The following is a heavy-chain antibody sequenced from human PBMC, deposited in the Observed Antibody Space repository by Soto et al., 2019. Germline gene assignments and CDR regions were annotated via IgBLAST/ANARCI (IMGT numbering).Heavy chain of an antibody. CDR3: ASQTIQTYCGGDCYWRDYYGMDV. D-gene: IGHD2-21*02. V-gene: IGHV5-51*03. Sequence: EVQLVQSGAEVKKPGESLKISCKGSGYSFTSYWIGWVRQMPGKGLEWMGIIYPGDSDTRYSPSFQGQVTISADKSISTAYLQWSSLKASDTAMYYCASQTIQTYCGGDCYWRDYYGMDVWGQGTTVTVSS. CDR2: IYPGDSDT. CDR1: GYSFTSYW. J-gene: IGHJ6*02.